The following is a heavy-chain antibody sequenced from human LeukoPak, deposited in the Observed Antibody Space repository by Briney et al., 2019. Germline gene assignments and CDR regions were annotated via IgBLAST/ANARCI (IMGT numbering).Heavy chain of an antibody. Sequence: GESLEISCKGSGYSFTSYWIGWVRQMPGKGLEWMGIIYPGDSDTRYSPSFQGQVTISADKSISTAYLQWSSLKASDTAMYYCASGVIAAAGTADAFDIWGQGTMVTVSS. CDR2: IYPGDSDT. D-gene: IGHD6-13*01. J-gene: IGHJ3*02. CDR3: ASGVIAAAGTADAFDI. V-gene: IGHV5-51*01. CDR1: GYSFTSYW.